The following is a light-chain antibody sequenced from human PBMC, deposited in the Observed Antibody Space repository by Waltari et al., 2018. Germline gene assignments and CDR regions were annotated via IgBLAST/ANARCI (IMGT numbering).Light chain of an antibody. J-gene: IGKJ1*01. CDR3: NHNGSTPRT. Sequence: EIVLTQSPGTLSLSPGERATLSCRASQSFSSTYLAWYQEKPGQAPRVLTFGALCRDLGIQGRFSGSGSGTDFTLNISRLEQEEFAVYYCNHNGSTPRTFGQGIKVES. CDR2: GAL. V-gene: IGKV3-20*01. CDR1: QSFSSTY.